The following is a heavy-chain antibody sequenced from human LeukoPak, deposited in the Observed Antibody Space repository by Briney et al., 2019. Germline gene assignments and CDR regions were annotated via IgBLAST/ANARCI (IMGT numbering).Heavy chain of an antibody. V-gene: IGHV3-9*01. Sequence: PGGSLRLSCAASGFTFDDYAMNWVRQAPGKGLEWVSGISWDSGSIGYADSVKGRFTISRDNAKNSLYLQMNSLRAEDTAVYYCARVIAVAGTRNNWFDPWGQGTLVTVSS. J-gene: IGHJ5*02. CDR2: ISWDSGSI. CDR3: ARVIAVAGTRNNWFDP. CDR1: GFTFDDYA. D-gene: IGHD6-19*01.